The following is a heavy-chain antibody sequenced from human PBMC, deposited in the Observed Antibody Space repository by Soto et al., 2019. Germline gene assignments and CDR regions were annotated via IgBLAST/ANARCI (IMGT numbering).Heavy chain of an antibody. CDR3: ARDYLAVRPGDYYAMDV. Sequence: QVQLQESGPGLVEPSGTLSLTCAVSGASISSSNWWSWVRQSPGKGLEWIGEIFHSGDTSYNPSLNSRVIISVDKSKNQFSLRLTSVTASDTAVYFCARDYLAVRPGDYYAMDVWGQGTTVIVSS. J-gene: IGHJ6*02. CDR1: GASISSSNW. D-gene: IGHD6-6*01. CDR2: IFHSGDT. V-gene: IGHV4-4*02.